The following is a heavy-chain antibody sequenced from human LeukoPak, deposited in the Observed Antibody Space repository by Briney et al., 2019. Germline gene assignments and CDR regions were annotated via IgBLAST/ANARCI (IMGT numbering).Heavy chain of an antibody. Sequence: ASVTVSCKASGYIFNGYYMHWVRQAPGQGLEWMGWINPYSGGTNYAQKFQGRVTMTRDTSISTAYMELSRLRSDDTAVYYCARVEEKSVPTYWSFDVWGRGTLVTVSS. D-gene: IGHD2-2*01. CDR1: GYIFNGYY. J-gene: IGHJ2*01. CDR3: ARVEEKSVPTYWSFDV. V-gene: IGHV1-2*02. CDR2: INPYSGGT.